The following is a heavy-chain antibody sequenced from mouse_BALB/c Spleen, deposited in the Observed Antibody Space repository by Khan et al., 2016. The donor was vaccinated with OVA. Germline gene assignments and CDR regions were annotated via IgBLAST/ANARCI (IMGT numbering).Heavy chain of an antibody. D-gene: IGHD1-1*01. CDR3: ARGRYYGSNPLMDY. CDR1: GYTFTSYD. V-gene: IGHV1S56*01. Sequence: VQLQESGAELVKPGASVKLSCKASGYTFTSYDINWVRQRPEQGLEWIGWIFPGNDDIKYNENFKGKATMTTDKSSSTAYMQLSRLTSEDSAVYFCARGRYYGSNPLMDYWGQGTSVTVSS. J-gene: IGHJ4*01. CDR2: IFPGNDDI.